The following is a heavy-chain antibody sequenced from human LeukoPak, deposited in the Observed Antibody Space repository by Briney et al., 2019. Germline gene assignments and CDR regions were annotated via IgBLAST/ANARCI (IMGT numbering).Heavy chain of an antibody. J-gene: IGHJ3*02. CDR3: ARFNWNDDGFDI. CDR2: INHSGST. V-gene: IGHV4-34*01. CDR1: GGSFSGYY. Sequence: SETLSPTCAVYGGSFSGYYWSWIRQPPGKGLEWIGEINHSGSTNYNPSLKSRVTISVDTSKNQFSLKLSSVTAADTAVYYCARFNWNDDGFDIWGQGTMVTVSS. D-gene: IGHD1-20*01.